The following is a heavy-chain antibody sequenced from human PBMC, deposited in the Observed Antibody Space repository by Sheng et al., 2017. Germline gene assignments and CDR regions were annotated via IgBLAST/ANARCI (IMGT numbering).Heavy chain of an antibody. CDR1: GFSFSVSD. V-gene: IGHV3-13*01. J-gene: IGHJ4*02. D-gene: IGHD5-12*01. CDR2: IGTGEDT. CDR3: VREGPNWTYDY. Sequence: EVLLVESGGGIVQPGGSLRLSCAASGFSFSVSDMHWVRQRIGEGLDWVAAIGTGEDTYYRESVKGRFTISRENDKNALYLQMNNLRDGDTALYYCVREGPNWTYDYWGQGVPVIV.